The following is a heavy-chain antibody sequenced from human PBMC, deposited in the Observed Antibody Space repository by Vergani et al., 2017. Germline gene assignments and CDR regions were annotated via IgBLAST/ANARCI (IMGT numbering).Heavy chain of an antibody. CDR1: GGSISSYY. CDR3: ARGTYYDFWSGYYGSYYYYYMDV. V-gene: IGHV4-59*01. Sequence: QVQLQESGPGLVKPSQTLSLTCTVSGGSISSYYWSWIRQPPGKGLEWIGYIYYSGSTNYNPSLKSRVTISVDTSKNQFSLKLSSVTAADTAVYYCARGTYYDFWSGYYGSYYYYYMDVWGKGTTVTVSS. J-gene: IGHJ6*03. D-gene: IGHD3-3*01. CDR2: IYYSGST.